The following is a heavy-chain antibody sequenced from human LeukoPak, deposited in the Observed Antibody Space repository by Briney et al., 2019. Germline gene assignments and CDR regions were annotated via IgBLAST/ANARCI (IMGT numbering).Heavy chain of an antibody. J-gene: IGHJ4*02. Sequence: ASVKVSCKASVYTFTAYPMHGVRQPPGKGLAGVGWINPNTGSTNYAQKFQGRATMTRDTSISTAYMELSSLRSDDTALYYCARPTNIWSAFHFWGQGTLVTVSS. V-gene: IGHV1-2*02. CDR3: ARPTNIWSAFHF. CDR2: INPNTGST. D-gene: IGHD2-2*01. CDR1: VYTFTAYP.